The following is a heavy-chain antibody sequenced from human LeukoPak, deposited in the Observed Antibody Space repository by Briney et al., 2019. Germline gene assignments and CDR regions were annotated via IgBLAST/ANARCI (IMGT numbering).Heavy chain of an antibody. V-gene: IGHV3-33*01. D-gene: IGHD5-24*01. CDR1: GFTLSTSG. J-gene: IGHJ4*02. CDR2: MWYDGNHK. Sequence: PGGSLRLSCAAPGFTLSTSGMHWVRQAPGKGLEWVAVMWYDGNHKYYGDSVKGRFTISRDISKNTLYLQMNSLRAEDTAVYYCARGDGSNHNHFDNWGQGTLVTVSS. CDR3: ARGDGSNHNHFDN.